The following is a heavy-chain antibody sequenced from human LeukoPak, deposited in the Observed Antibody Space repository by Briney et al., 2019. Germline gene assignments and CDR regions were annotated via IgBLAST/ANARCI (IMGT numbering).Heavy chain of an antibody. CDR2: IYHTGST. V-gene: IGHV4-59*05. D-gene: IGHD1-26*01. J-gene: IGHJ5*02. CDR3: VIVGATLDWFDP. CDR1: GFTFSSYS. Sequence: PEGSLRLSCAASGFTFSSYSMNWVRQAPGKGLEWIGSIYHTGSTYYNPSLKSRVTISVDTSKNQFSLKLSSVTAADTAVYYCVIVGATLDWFDPWGQGTLVTVSS.